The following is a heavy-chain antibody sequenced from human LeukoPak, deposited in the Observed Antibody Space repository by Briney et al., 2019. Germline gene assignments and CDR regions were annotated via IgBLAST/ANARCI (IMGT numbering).Heavy chain of an antibody. V-gene: IGHV4-61*01. CDR3: AREVKGPSSGWYYFDY. Sequence: SETLSLTCTVSGGSVSSGSYYWSWIRQPPGKGLEWIGYIYYSGSTNYNPSLKSRVTISVDTSKNQFSLKLSSVTAADTAVYYCAREVKGPSSGWYYFDYWGQGTLVTVS. J-gene: IGHJ4*02. D-gene: IGHD6-19*01. CDR1: GGSVSSGSYY. CDR2: IYYSGST.